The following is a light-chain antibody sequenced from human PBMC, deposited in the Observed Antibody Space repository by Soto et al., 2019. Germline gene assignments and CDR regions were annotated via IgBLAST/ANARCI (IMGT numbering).Light chain of an antibody. Sequence: QSALTRPASVSGSPGQSITISCTGTSSDVGGYNYVSWYQQHPGKAPKLMIYDVGNRPSGVSNRFSGSKSGNTASLTISGLQAEDEADYYCSSYTSSSTLYVFGTGTKLTVL. CDR1: SSDVGGYNY. J-gene: IGLJ1*01. V-gene: IGLV2-14*01. CDR2: DVG. CDR3: SSYTSSSTLYV.